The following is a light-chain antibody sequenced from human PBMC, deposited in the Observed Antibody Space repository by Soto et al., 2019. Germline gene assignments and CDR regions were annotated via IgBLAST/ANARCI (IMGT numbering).Light chain of an antibody. J-gene: IGKJ2*02. CDR3: QHYETFSGT. CDR1: ESVNSW. CDR2: TAS. V-gene: IGKV1-5*01. Sequence: DKQLTQSPATLSASTGDRVTITCRASESVNSWLAWYQQKPGEAPNLLIHTASTLHGGVPSRFSGSGSGTKVSLIIVSLQPDEYVADCCQHYETFSGTFGPGTKV.